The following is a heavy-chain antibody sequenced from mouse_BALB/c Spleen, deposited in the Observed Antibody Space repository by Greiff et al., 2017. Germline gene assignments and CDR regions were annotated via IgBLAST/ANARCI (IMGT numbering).Heavy chain of an antibody. V-gene: IGHV5-6-5*01. CDR2: ISSGGST. J-gene: IGHJ3*01. Sequence: DVHLVESGGGLVKPGGSLKLSCAASGFTFSSYAMSWVRQTPEKRLEWVASISSGGSTYYPDSVKGRFTISRDNARNILYLQMSSLRSEDTAMYYCARGGVYYGYDEGPAYWGQGTLVTVAA. D-gene: IGHD2-2*01. CDR1: GFTFSSYA. CDR3: ARGGVYYGYDEGPAY.